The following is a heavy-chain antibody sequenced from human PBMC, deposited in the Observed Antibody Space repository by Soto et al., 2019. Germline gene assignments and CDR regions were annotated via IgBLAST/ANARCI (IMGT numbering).Heavy chain of an antibody. Sequence: QVQLVESGGGLVKPGGSLRLSCAASGFTLSDYYMTWIRQAPGKGLEWVSDISISGTTIHYADSVRGRFTISRDNAKNTLWIQMNTLRAEDTAVYYCASFRGDGYYNFWGQGTLVTVSS. CDR2: ISISGTTI. V-gene: IGHV3-11*01. CDR3: ASFRGDGYYNF. J-gene: IGHJ4*02. D-gene: IGHD3-9*01. CDR1: GFTLSDYY.